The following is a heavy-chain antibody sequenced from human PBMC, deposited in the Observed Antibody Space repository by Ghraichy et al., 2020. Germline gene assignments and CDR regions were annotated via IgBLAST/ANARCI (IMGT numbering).Heavy chain of an antibody. CDR2: ISAYNGNT. V-gene: IGHV1-18*01. J-gene: IGHJ6*02. CDR3: ARERHYYDSSGLYSPNYYYGMDV. Sequence: ASVKVSCKASGYTFTSYGISWVRQAPGQGLEWMGWISAYNGNTNYAQKLQGRVTMTTDTSTSTAYMELRSLRSDDTAVYYCARERHYYDSSGLYSPNYYYGMDVWGQGTTITVSS. D-gene: IGHD3-22*01. CDR1: GYTFTSYG.